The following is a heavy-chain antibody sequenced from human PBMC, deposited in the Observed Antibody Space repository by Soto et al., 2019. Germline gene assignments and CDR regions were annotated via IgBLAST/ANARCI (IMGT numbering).Heavy chain of an antibody. CDR2: MNPNSGNT. V-gene: IGHV1-8*01. J-gene: IGHJ4*02. Sequence: EASVKVSCKASGYTFTSYDITWVRQATGQGLEWMGWMNPNSGNTNYSPSFQGHVTISADKSISTAYLQWSSLKASDTAMYYCARHPYDYYFDYWGQGTLVTVS. CDR3: ARHPYDYYFDY. CDR1: GYTFTSYD. D-gene: IGHD1-1*01.